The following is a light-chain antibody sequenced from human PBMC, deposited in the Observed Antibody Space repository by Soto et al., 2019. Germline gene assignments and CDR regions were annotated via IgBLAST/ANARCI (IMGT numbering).Light chain of an antibody. J-gene: IGLJ1*01. CDR1: SSDVGGYNY. Sequence: QSVLTQPASVSGSPGQSIAISCTGTSSDVGGYNYVSWYQQHPGKAPKLMIYDVNNRPSGVSNRFSGSKSGNTASLTISWLQSEDEADYYCCSYTTSSTYVFGTGTKVTVL. V-gene: IGLV2-14*03. CDR2: DVN. CDR3: CSYTTSSTYV.